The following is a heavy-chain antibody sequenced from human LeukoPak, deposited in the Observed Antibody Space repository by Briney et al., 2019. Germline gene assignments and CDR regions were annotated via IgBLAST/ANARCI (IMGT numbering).Heavy chain of an antibody. Sequence: ASVKVSCKASGYTFGAYYMYWVRQAPGQGLEWMGWIRPNSGGTNYTQKFQGRVTMTRDTSINTAYMELSRLTSDDTAVYYCATVRGVIIAAFDIWGQGTMVTVSS. V-gene: IGHV1-2*02. CDR2: IRPNSGGT. CDR1: GYTFGAYY. J-gene: IGHJ3*02. D-gene: IGHD3-10*01. CDR3: ATVRGVIIAAFDI.